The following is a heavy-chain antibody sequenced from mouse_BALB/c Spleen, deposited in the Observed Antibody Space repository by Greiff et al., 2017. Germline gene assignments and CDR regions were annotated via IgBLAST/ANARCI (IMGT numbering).Heavy chain of an antibody. CDR1: GYSFTGYF. CDR2: INPYNGDT. V-gene: IGHV1-37*01. D-gene: IGHD2-10*02. Sequence: EVKVVESGPELVKPGASVKISCKASGYSFTGYFMNWVKQSHGKSLEWIGRINPYNGDTFYNQKFKGKATLTVDKSSSTAHMELLSLTSEDSAVYYCGREKYGNYYFDYWGQGTTLTVSS. J-gene: IGHJ2*01. CDR3: GREKYGNYYFDY.